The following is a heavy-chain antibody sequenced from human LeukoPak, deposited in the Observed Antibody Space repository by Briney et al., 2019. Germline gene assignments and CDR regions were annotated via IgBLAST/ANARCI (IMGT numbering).Heavy chain of an antibody. J-gene: IGHJ4*02. CDR1: GGTFSSYA. Sequence: GASVKVSCKASGGTFSSYAISWVRQAPGQGLEWMGGIIPIFGTANYAQKFKGRVTITADESTSTAYMELSSLRSEDTAVYYCALPGGDIVVVPAAIAAFDYWGQGTLVTVSS. CDR2: IIPIFGTA. D-gene: IGHD2-2*02. V-gene: IGHV1-69*13. CDR3: ALPGGDIVVVPAAIAAFDY.